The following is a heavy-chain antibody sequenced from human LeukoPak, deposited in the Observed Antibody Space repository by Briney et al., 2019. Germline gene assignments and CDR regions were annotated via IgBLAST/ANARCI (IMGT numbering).Heavy chain of an antibody. CDR2: IIPIFGTA. CDR1: GYTFTSYG. J-gene: IGHJ4*02. Sequence: ASVKVSCKASGYTFTSYGISWVRQAPGQGLEWMGGIIPIFGTANYAQKFQGRVTITADESTSTAYMELSSLRSEDTAVYYCARDGSFSGSYYGWYFDYWGQGTLVTVSS. V-gene: IGHV1-69*13. CDR3: ARDGSFSGSYYGWYFDY. D-gene: IGHD1-26*01.